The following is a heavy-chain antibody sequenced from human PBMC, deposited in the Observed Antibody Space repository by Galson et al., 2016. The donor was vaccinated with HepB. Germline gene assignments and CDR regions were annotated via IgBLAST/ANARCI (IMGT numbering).Heavy chain of an antibody. CDR2: MSPNSDNT. CDR3: ARGNYYGNSGQYYDAFDI. V-gene: IGHV1-8*01. CDR1: GYTFSSYD. D-gene: IGHD3-22*01. J-gene: IGHJ3*02. Sequence: SVKVSCKASGYTFSSYDINWVRQAPGHGLEWVGWMSPNSDNTGYAQKFQGRVTMTRLTSISTAYMELTTLTSEDTAVYYCARGNYYGNSGQYYDAFDIWGQGTMVTVSS.